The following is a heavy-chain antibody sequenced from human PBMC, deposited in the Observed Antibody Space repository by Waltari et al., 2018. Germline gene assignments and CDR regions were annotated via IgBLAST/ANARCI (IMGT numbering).Heavy chain of an antibody. CDR2: ISGSGENT. CDR3: ANKQADAGLCFQH. CDR1: GLSFDQYS. Sequence: EAQLLEVGGGLAQPGGSLRLSCVVSGLSFDQYSMAWIRQAPGKGLEWVSVISGSGENTYYGDSVKGRFIISRDNSKNTLYLQMNSLKDEDTAVYFCANKQADAGLCFQHWGRGTLVTVSS. D-gene: IGHD2-2*01. V-gene: IGHV3-23*01. J-gene: IGHJ1*01.